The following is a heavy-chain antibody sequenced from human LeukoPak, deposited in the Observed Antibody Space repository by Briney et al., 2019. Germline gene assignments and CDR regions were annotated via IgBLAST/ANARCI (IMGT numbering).Heavy chain of an antibody. CDR2: IKSKTDGGTT. J-gene: IGHJ3*02. D-gene: IGHD3-22*01. V-gene: IGHV3-15*01. CDR3: TTYDSSGYYAFDI. Sequence: GGSLRLSCAASGFTFSNAWMSWVRQAPGKGLEWVGRIKSKTDGGTTDYAAPVKGRFTVSRDDSKNTLYLQMNSLKTEDTAVYYCTTYDSSGYYAFDIRGQGTMVTVSS. CDR1: GFTFSNAW.